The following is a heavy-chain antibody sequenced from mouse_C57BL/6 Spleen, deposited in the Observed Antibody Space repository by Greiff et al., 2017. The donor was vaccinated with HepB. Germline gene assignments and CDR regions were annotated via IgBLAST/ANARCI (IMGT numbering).Heavy chain of an antibody. D-gene: IGHD1-1*01. CDR1: GFTFSDYY. Sequence: EVKLVESEGGLVQPGSSMKLSCTASGFTFSDYYMAWVRQVPEKGLEWVANINYDGSSTYYLDSLKSRFIISRDNAKNILYLQMSSLKSEDTATYYCAREGDYYGRYYAMDYWGQGTSVTVSS. J-gene: IGHJ4*01. CDR3: AREGDYYGRYYAMDY. CDR2: INYDGSST. V-gene: IGHV5-16*01.